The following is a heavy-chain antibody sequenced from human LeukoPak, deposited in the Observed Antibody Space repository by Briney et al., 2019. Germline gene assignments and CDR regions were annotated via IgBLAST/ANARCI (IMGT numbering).Heavy chain of an antibody. D-gene: IGHD4-11*01. CDR1: GFTFSSYW. CDR3: ARGLTTVTVKDYFDY. CDR2: IKQDGSEK. J-gene: IGHJ4*02. V-gene: IGHV3-7*01. Sequence: GGSLRLSCAASGFTFSSYWMSWVRQAPGKGLEWVANIKQDGSEKYYVDSVKGRFTISRDNAKNSLYLQMNSLRAEDTAVYYCARGLTTVTVKDYFDYWGQGTLVTVSS.